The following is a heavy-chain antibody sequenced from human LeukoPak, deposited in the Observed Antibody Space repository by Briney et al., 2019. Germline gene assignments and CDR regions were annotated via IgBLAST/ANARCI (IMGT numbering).Heavy chain of an antibody. J-gene: IGHJ4*02. CDR1: GFPVSRYA. Sequence: GRSLRLSCAASGFPVSRYAFHWVRQAPGKVLEWVSVISYDGANQYYADSVKGRFTISKDNSKATLYLKLNSLRSEDTAVYYCASDGEPTNFCRRYSCIPDFWGQGTLVTVSS. CDR3: ASDGEPTNFCRRYSCIPDF. V-gene: IGHV3-30*04. CDR2: ISYDGANQ. D-gene: IGHD2-2*01.